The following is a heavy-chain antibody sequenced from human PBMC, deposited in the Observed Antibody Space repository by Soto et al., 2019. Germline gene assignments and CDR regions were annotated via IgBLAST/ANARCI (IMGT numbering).Heavy chain of an antibody. Sequence: QVQLVQSGAEVKKPGASVKVSCKASGYTFTSYAMHWVRQAPGQRLEWMGWINAGNGNTKYSQKFQGRVTITRDTSASTAYMELSSLRSEDTAEYYCARPSDYGLYLDYWGQGTLGTVSS. CDR3: ARPSDYGLYLDY. D-gene: IGHD4-17*01. V-gene: IGHV1-3*01. CDR2: INAGNGNT. J-gene: IGHJ4*02. CDR1: GYTFTSYA.